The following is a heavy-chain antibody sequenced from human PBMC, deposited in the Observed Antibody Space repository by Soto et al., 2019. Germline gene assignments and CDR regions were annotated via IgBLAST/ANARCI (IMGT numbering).Heavy chain of an antibody. V-gene: IGHV1-69*12. J-gene: IGHJ6*02. CDR3: ARGLGWELSQYYGMDV. CDR1: GVTFSSYA. Sequence: QVQLVQSGAEVKKPGSSVKVSCKASGVTFSSYAISWVRQAPGQGLEWMGGIIPIVGTANYAQKFQGRVTITADESTSTAYMELSSLRSEDTAVYYCARGLGWELSQYYGMDVWGQGTTVTVSS. D-gene: IGHD1-26*01. CDR2: IIPIVGTA.